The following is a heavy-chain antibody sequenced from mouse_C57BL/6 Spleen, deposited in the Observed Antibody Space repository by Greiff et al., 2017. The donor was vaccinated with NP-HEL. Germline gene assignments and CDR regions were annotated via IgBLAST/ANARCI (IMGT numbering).Heavy chain of an antibody. CDR1: GYAFSSYW. V-gene: IGHV1-80*01. CDR3: ARSIALYAMDY. J-gene: IGHJ4*01. CDR2: IYPGDGDT. Sequence: VQLQQSGAELVKPGASVKISCKASGYAFSSYWMNWVKQRPGKGLEWIGQIYPGDGDTNYNGKFKGKATLTADKSSSTAYMQLSSLTSEDSAVYFCARSIALYAMDYWGQGTSVTVSS.